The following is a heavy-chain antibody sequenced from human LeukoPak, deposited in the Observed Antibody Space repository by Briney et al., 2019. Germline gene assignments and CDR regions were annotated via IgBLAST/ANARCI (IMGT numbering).Heavy chain of an antibody. CDR2: IYYSEST. J-gene: IGHJ6*03. D-gene: IGHD3-16*01. V-gene: IGHV4-59*01. CDR3: ARETSQKGAHYMDV. CDR1: GGSISSYY. Sequence: SETLSLTCTVSGGSISSYYWSWIRQPPGKGLEWIGYIYYSESTNYNPSLKSRVTISVDTSKNQFSPKLSSVTAADTAVYYCARETSQKGAHYMDVWGKGTTVTISS.